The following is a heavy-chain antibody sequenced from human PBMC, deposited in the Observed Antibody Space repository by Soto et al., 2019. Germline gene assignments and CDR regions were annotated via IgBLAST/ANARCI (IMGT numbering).Heavy chain of an antibody. CDR2: ISWSSGVT. J-gene: IGHJ4*02. D-gene: IGHD2-8*01. CDR1: GFTFSSYA. V-gene: IGHV3-9*01. Sequence: GGSLRLSCAASGFTFSSYAMSWVRQAPGKGLEWVSGISWSSGVTGYADSVKGRFTISGDNAKNSLYLQMNSLRAEDTALYYCAKDMPASRYCTNGVCYYFDYWGQGTLVTVSS. CDR3: AKDMPASRYCTNGVCYYFDY.